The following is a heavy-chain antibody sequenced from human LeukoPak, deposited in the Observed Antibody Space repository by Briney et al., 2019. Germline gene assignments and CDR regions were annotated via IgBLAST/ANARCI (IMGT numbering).Heavy chain of an antibody. D-gene: IGHD6-19*01. V-gene: IGHV1-2*02. Sequence: GASVKVSCKASGYAFTGYYIHWVRQAPGQGLEWMGWINPKSGGTNYAQKFQGRVTMTSHTSISTAYMELSSLGSDDTAVYYCARLNAGVYSTDWYGMVDSWGQGTLVTVSS. CDR3: ARLNAGVYSTDWYGMVDS. J-gene: IGHJ4*02. CDR1: GYAFTGYY. CDR2: INPKSGGT.